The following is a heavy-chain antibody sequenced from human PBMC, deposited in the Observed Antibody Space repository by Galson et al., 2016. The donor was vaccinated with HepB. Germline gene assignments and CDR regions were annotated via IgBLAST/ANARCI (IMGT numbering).Heavy chain of an antibody. CDR2: IKQDGSEK. CDR1: GFTFSSYW. CDR3: ARDPYVETDSVAEGGGDYFDY. D-gene: IGHD5-18*01. V-gene: IGHV3-7*01. Sequence: SLRLSCAASGFTFSSYWMSWVRQAPGKGLGWVANIKQDGSEKYYVDSVKGRFTISRDNAKTSRFRQMNNLRGGDTAVYYGARDPYVETDSVAEGGGDYFDYWGQGTLVTVAS. J-gene: IGHJ4*02.